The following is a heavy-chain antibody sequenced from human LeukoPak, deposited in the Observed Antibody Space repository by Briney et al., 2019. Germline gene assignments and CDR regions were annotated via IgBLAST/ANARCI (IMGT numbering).Heavy chain of an antibody. Sequence: GGSLRLSCAASGFTFSSYAMSWVRQAPGKGLEWVSAISGSGGSTYYADSVKGRFTISRDNSKNTLYLQMNSLRAEDTAVYYCAREGTIFGVVSFVVDYWGQGTLVTVSS. CDR2: ISGSGGST. CDR1: GFTFSSYA. D-gene: IGHD3-3*01. J-gene: IGHJ4*02. V-gene: IGHV3-23*01. CDR3: AREGTIFGVVSFVVDY.